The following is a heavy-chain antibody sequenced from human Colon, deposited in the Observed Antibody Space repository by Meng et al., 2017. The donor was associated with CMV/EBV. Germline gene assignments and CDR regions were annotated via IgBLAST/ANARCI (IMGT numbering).Heavy chain of an antibody. Sequence: GESLKISCAASGFSFSDYSMNWGRQAPGKGLEWVSSISSRSDYIFYADSLKGRFTTSRDNVKNSLFLQVNSLRAEDTAVYYCAKSVMTAGITRGFDYWGQGTLVTVSS. D-gene: IGHD6-13*01. CDR3: AKSVMTAGITRGFDY. CDR1: GFSFSDYS. CDR2: ISSRSDYI. V-gene: IGHV3-21*06. J-gene: IGHJ4*02.